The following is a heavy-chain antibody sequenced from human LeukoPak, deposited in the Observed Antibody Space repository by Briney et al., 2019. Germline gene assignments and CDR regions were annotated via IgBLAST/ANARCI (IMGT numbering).Heavy chain of an antibody. J-gene: IGHJ6*03. V-gene: IGHV4-31*03. Sequence: SETLSLTCTVSGGSIGSGNFYWDWIHQHPGRGLEWIGYIYDTGITYYNPSLKSRVTISADTSKKQFSLTPRSVTAADTAVYRCARGRDDYNDAPPPYYYYMDVWGKGTTVTVSS. D-gene: IGHD5-24*01. CDR1: GGSIGSGNFY. CDR2: IYDTGIT. CDR3: ARGRDDYNDAPPPYYYYMDV.